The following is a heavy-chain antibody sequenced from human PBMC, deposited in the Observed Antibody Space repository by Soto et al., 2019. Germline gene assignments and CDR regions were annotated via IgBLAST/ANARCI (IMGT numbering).Heavy chain of an antibody. CDR1: GFSLSTSGVA. D-gene: IGHD1-26*01. J-gene: IGHJ4*02. CDR3: AHRVEWGRKLDF. Sequence: QITMKESGPTLVRPTQTLTLTCTFSGFSLSTSGVAVAWIRQPPGKALEWLSLIYWDDDKRYRPSLSSRLTITKDTSKSQVVLTMTDVDPAETATYYCAHRVEWGRKLDFWGQGIPVTVSS. V-gene: IGHV2-5*02. CDR2: IYWDDDK.